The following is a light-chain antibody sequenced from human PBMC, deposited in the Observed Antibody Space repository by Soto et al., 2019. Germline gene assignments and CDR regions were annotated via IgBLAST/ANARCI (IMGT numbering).Light chain of an antibody. J-gene: IGKJ3*01. CDR2: GAS. V-gene: IGKV3-20*01. CDR3: QQYGGSPPFT. CDR1: QSVSSSY. Sequence: EIVLTQSPGTLSLSPGERATLSCRASQSVSSSYLACYQQKPGQAPRLLISGASSRATGIPDRFSGSVSGTDFTLSISRLEPEDFAVYYCQQYGGSPPFTFGPGTKVDIK.